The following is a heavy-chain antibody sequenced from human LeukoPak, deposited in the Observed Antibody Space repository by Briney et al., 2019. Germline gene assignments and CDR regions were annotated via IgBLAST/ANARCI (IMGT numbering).Heavy chain of an antibody. CDR2: IFYSGST. D-gene: IGHD3-10*01. CDR1: GGSISSYY. J-gene: IGHJ3*02. V-gene: IGHV4-59*08. CDR3: ARQGGLYYSI. Sequence: SETLSLTCTVSGGSISSYYWSWIRQPPRKGLEWIGNIFYSGSTNYNPSLKSRFTISVDTANNQFSLKLSSVTAANTAVYYCARQGGLYYSIWGQRTMVTVSS.